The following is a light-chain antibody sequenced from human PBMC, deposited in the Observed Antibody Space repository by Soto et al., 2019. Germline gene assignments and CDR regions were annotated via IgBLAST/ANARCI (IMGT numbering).Light chain of an antibody. CDR3: QQYNSYWT. CDR1: QSISSY. CDR2: AAS. Sequence: DIQMTQSPSSLSASVGDRVTITCRASQSISSYLNWYQQKPGKAPKLLIYAASSLESGVPQRFSGSGYGTEFTLTISSLQTDDFSTYYCQQYNSYWTFGKGTKVNIX. V-gene: IGKV1-5*01. J-gene: IGKJ1*01.